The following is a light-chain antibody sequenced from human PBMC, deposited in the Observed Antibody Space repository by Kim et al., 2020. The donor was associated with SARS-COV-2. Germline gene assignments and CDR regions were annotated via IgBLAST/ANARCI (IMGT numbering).Light chain of an antibody. J-gene: IGLJ2*01. CDR3: QVWDFVSGHPSVV. CDR2: YDD. Sequence: SYELTQPPSVSVAPGQTARISCGGHNSGSKSVHWYQQRPGQAPVLIIYYDDDRPSGIPERFSGFNSGNTATLVISRAEAGDEADYFCQVWDFVSGHPSVVFGGGTQLTVL. CDR1: NSGSKS. V-gene: IGLV3-21*04.